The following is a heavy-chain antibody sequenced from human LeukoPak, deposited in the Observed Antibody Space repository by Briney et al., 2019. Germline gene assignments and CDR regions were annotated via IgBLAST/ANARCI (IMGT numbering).Heavy chain of an antibody. D-gene: IGHD3-3*01. CDR1: GFTFSSYS. CDR2: ISSSSSYI. Sequence: GGSLRLSCAASGFTFSSYSMNWVRQAPGKGLEWVSSISSSSSYIYYADSVKGRFTISRDNAKNSLCLQMNSLRAEDTAVYYCARDRLDLGVVGYGMDVWGQGTTVTVSS. J-gene: IGHJ6*02. V-gene: IGHV3-21*01. CDR3: ARDRLDLGVVGYGMDV.